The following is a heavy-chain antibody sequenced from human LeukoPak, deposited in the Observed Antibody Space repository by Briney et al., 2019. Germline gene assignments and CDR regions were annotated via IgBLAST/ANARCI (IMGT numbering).Heavy chain of an antibody. Sequence: ASVKVSCKASGGTFSSYDINWVRQATGQGLEWMGWMNPNSGNTGYAQKFQGRVTMTRNTSISTAYMELSSLRSEDTAVYYCARVSSSGWGYYYYGMDVWGQGTTVTVSS. J-gene: IGHJ6*02. CDR2: MNPNSGNT. V-gene: IGHV1-8*02. D-gene: IGHD6-19*01. CDR1: GGTFSSYD. CDR3: ARVSSSGWGYYYYGMDV.